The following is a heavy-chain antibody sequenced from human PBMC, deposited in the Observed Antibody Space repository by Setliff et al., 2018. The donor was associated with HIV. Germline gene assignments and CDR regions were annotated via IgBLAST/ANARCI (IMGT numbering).Heavy chain of an antibody. CDR1: GYTFISYG. CDR3: TRTSSSRPDAFDI. D-gene: IGHD6-13*01. CDR2: ISVDNGDT. Sequence: ASVKVSCKASGYTFISYGISWMRQAPGQGPEWMGWISVDNGDTNYAQKVQGRVSMTTDTSTSPAYMELRSLRFDDTAVYYCTRTSSSRPDAFDIWGQGTLVTVSS. V-gene: IGHV1-18*04. J-gene: IGHJ3*02.